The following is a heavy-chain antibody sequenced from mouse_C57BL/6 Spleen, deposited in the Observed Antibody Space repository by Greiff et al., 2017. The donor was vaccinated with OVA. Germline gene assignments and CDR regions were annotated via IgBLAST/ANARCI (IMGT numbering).Heavy chain of an antibody. CDR2: IDPSDSYT. D-gene: IGHD3-2*01. Sequence: QVQLQQPGAELVKPGASVKLSCKASGYTFTSYWMQWVKQRPGQGLEWIGEIDPSDSYTNYNQKFKGKATLTVDTSSSTAYMQLSSLTSEGSAVYYCARSDRTDYWGQGTTLTVSS. CDR1: GYTFTSYW. V-gene: IGHV1-50*01. J-gene: IGHJ2*01. CDR3: ARSDRTDY.